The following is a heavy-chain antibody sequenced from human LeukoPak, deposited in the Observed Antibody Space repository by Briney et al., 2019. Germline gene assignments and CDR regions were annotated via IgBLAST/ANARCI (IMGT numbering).Heavy chain of an antibody. D-gene: IGHD3-22*01. Sequence: GGSLRLSCVASGFTLSNYWMTWVRQAPGKGLEWVANIKQDGSEEHYVDSVKGRFTISRDNARKSLYLQMNSLRAEDTAVYYCARDRDYNYHNNGYSYDGLDVWGRGTRVIVSS. J-gene: IGHJ3*01. CDR3: ARDRDYNYHNNGYSYDGLDV. CDR2: IKQDGSEE. CDR1: GFTLSNYW. V-gene: IGHV3-7*01.